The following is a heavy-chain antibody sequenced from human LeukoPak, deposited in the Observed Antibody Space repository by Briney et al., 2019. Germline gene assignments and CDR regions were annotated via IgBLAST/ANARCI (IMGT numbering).Heavy chain of an antibody. CDR2: IKYNGREK. CDR1: GFIFSNSW. CDR3: ARDPNHGALDF. Sequence: GGSLRLSCVASGFIFSNSWMSWVRQAPGKGLEWVANIKYNGREKDYVDSLKGRLTISRDNAKNSVYLEMSSLRVEDTAVYYCARDPNHGALDFWGQGTLVTVSS. J-gene: IGHJ4*02. D-gene: IGHD1-14*01. V-gene: IGHV3-7*01.